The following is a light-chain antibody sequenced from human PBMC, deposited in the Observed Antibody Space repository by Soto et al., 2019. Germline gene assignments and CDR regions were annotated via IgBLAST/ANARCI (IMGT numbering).Light chain of an antibody. CDR2: GAS. J-gene: IGKJ3*01. CDR1: QSVSSSY. Sequence: EIVLTQSPGTLSLSPGERATLSCRASQSVSSSYLAWYQQKPGQAPRLLIYGASIRATGIPDRFSGRGPGTDFTLTISRLEPEDFAVYYCQQYGSSPLTFGPGTKVDIK. V-gene: IGKV3-20*01. CDR3: QQYGSSPLT.